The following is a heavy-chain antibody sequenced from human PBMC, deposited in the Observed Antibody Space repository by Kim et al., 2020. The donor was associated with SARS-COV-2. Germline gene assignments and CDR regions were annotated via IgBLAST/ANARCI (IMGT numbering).Heavy chain of an antibody. CDR2: ISGSGGST. D-gene: IGHD1-7*01. J-gene: IGHJ6*02. V-gene: IGHV3-23*01. Sequence: GGSLRLSCAASGFTFSSYAMSWVRQAPGKGLEWVSAISGSGGSTYYADSVKGRFTISRDNSKNTLYLQMNSLRAEDTAVYYCAKVSGWNYVRVTRYYYYYGMDVWGQGTTGTVSS. CDR1: GFTFSSYA. CDR3: AKVSGWNYVRVTRYYYYYGMDV.